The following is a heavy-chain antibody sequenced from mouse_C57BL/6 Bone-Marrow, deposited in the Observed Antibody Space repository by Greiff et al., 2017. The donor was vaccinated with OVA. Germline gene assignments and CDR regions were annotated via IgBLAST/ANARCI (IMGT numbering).Heavy chain of an antibody. CDR3: ARQYYGSSYRYFDV. V-gene: IGHV1-47*01. CDR2: FHPYNDDT. D-gene: IGHD1-1*01. Sequence: LVESGAELVKPGASVKMSCKASGYTFTTYPIEWMKQNHGKSLEWIGNFHPYNDDTKYNEKFKGKATLTVEKSSSTVYLELSRLTSDDSAVYYCARQYYGSSYRYFDVWGTGTTVTVSS. CDR1: GYTFTTYP. J-gene: IGHJ1*03.